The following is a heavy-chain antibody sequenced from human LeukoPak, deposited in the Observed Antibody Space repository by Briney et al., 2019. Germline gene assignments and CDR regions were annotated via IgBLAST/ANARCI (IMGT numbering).Heavy chain of an antibody. CDR2: IKQDGSEK. CDR3: ARADCTNGVCYPYQFDY. V-gene: IGHV3-7*01. D-gene: IGHD2-8*01. CDR1: GFTFSSYW. Sequence: PGGSLRLSCAASGFTFSSYWMSWVRQAPGEGLGWVANIKQDGSEKYYVDSVKGRFTISRDNAKNSLYLRMNSLRAEDTAVYYCARADCTNGVCYPYQFDYWGQGTLVTVSS. J-gene: IGHJ4*02.